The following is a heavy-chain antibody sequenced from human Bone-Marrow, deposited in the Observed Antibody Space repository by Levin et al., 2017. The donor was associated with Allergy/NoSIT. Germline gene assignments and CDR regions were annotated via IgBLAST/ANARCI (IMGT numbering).Heavy chain of an antibody. CDR1: GGTFSSYA. Sequence: ASVKVSCKASGGTFSSYAISWVRQAPGQGLEWMGGIIPIFGTANYAQKFQGRVTITAGESTSTAYMELSSLRSEDTAVYYCAREIRYSYGSGSPTEPNYYYYGMDVWGQGTTVTVSS. CDR2: IIPIFGTA. CDR3: AREIRYSYGSGSPTEPNYYYYGMDV. V-gene: IGHV1-69*13. J-gene: IGHJ6*02. D-gene: IGHD3-10*01.